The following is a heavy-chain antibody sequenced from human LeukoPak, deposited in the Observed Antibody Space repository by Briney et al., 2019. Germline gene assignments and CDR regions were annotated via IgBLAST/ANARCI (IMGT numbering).Heavy chain of an antibody. V-gene: IGHV1-2*02. J-gene: IGHJ6*03. Sequence: GASVKVSCKASGYTFTGYYMHWVRQAPGQGLEWMGWINPNSGGTNYAQKFQGRVTMTRDTSISTAYMELSRLRSDDTAVYYCARDCGYYDFWSGYYDYYYYMDVWGKGTTVTVSS. CDR2: INPNSGGT. CDR3: ARDCGYYDFWSGYYDYYYYMDV. D-gene: IGHD3-3*01. CDR1: GYTFTGYY.